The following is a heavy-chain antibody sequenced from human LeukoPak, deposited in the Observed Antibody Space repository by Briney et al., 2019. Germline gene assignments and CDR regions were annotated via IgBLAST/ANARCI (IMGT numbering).Heavy chain of an antibody. CDR3: ARARDCSGGNCHVWLDP. CDR2: MNPNSGST. J-gene: IGHJ5*02. V-gene: IGHV1-8*01. Sequence: ASVKVSCKAFGYTFISHDIHWVRQATGQGLEWMGWMNPNSGSTGYAQKFQGRVTMTRNTSIRTAYMDLSSLTYDDTAAYFCARARDCSGGNCHVWLDPWGQGTLVTVSS. CDR1: GYTFISHD. D-gene: IGHD2-15*01.